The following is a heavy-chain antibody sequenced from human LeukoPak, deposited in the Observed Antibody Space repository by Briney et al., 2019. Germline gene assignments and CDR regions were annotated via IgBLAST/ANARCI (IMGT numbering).Heavy chain of an antibody. J-gene: IGHJ3*02. CDR3: ARDRAYRFVVVPAAGKDAFDI. CDR2: ISSSSSTI. V-gene: IGHV3-48*01. Sequence: GGSLRLSCAASGFTFSSYSMNWVRQAPGKGLEWVSYISSSSSTIYYADSVKGRFTISRDNAKNSLYLQMNSLRAEDTAVYYCARDRAYRFVVVPAAGKDAFDIWGQGTMVTVSS. D-gene: IGHD2-2*01. CDR1: GFTFSSYS.